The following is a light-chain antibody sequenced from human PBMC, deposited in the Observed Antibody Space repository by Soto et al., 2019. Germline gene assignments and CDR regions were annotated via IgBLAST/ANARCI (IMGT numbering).Light chain of an antibody. CDR3: QQYGSSPG. Sequence: IVLTQSQGTLSLSLGERAALSCRASQSVSSSYLAWYQQKPGQAPRLLIYGASSRATGIPDRFSGSGSGTGFTLTISRLEPEDFAVYYCQQYGSSPGFGPVTKVDIK. CDR2: GAS. J-gene: IGKJ3*01. V-gene: IGKV3-20*01. CDR1: QSVSSSY.